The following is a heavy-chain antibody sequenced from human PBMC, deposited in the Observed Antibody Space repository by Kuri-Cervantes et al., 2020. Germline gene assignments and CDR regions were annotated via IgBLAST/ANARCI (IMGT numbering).Heavy chain of an antibody. D-gene: IGHD6-19*01. CDR3: ASLWLVQVSGMDV. Sequence: SETLSLTCGVSGGSISSSNWWSWVRQPPGKGLEWIGEIYHSGSTNYNPSLKSRVTISVDKSKNQFSLKLSSVTAADTAVYYCASLWLVQVSGMDVWGQGTTVTVSS. CDR1: GGSISSSNW. V-gene: IGHV4-4*02. J-gene: IGHJ6*02. CDR2: IYHSGST.